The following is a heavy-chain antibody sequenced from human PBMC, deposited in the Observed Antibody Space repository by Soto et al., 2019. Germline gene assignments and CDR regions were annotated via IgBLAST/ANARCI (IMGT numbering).Heavy chain of an antibody. Sequence: PGGSLRLSCAASGFTFSSYGMHWVRQAPGKGLEWVAVISYDGSNKYYADSVKGRFTISRDNYKNTLYLQMNSLRAEDTAVYYCATTYYDFWSGSLPRFDYWGQGTLVTVSS. CDR3: ATTYYDFWSGSLPRFDY. D-gene: IGHD3-3*01. J-gene: IGHJ4*02. CDR2: ISYDGSNK. CDR1: GFTFSSYG. V-gene: IGHV3-30*03.